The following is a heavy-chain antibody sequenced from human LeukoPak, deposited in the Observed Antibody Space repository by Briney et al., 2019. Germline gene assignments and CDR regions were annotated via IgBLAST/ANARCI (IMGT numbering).Heavy chain of an antibody. Sequence: PGGSLRLSCAASGFTFSTYAMSWVRQAPGKGLEWVSGINWNGGSTGYADSVKGRFTISRDNAKNSLYLQMNSLRAEDTAVYYCARDTYRFYDYWGQGTLVTVSS. CDR3: ARDTYRFYDY. CDR2: INWNGGST. V-gene: IGHV3-20*04. J-gene: IGHJ4*02. CDR1: GFTFSTYA.